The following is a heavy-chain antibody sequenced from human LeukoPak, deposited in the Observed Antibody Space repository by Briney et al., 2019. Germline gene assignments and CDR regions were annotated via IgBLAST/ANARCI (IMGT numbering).Heavy chain of an antibody. D-gene: IGHD6-6*01. V-gene: IGHV4-59*01. CDR1: GGSISSYY. Sequence: SETLSLACTVSGGSISSYYWSEIRQPPGRGLEWIAYIYYTGKTNYNPSLKSRVSISVDASKNQFSMRLNSVTAADTAIYYCARAYSSSSATLGYWGQGTLVTVSS. J-gene: IGHJ4*02. CDR3: ARAYSSSSATLGY. CDR2: IYYTGKT.